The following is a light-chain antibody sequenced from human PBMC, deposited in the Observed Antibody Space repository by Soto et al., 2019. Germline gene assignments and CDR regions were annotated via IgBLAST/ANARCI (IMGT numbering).Light chain of an antibody. CDR2: EVS. CDR1: SSDVGSYNR. Sequence: QSVLTQPPSVSGSPGHAVAISCTGTSSDVGSYNRVAWYQQSPGTAPKLMIYEVSNRPSGVPDRFSGSKSGNTASLTISGPQAEDEADYYCSAVTSSSAYVFGTGTKLTVL. CDR3: SAVTSSSAYV. V-gene: IGLV2-18*02. J-gene: IGLJ1*01.